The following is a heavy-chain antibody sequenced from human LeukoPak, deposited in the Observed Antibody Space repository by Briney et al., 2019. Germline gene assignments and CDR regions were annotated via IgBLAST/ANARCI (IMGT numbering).Heavy chain of an antibody. J-gene: IGHJ4*02. Sequence: SETLSLTCAVYGGSFSGYYWSWIRQPPGKGLEWIGYIYYSGSTNYNPSLKSRVTISLDPSKTQFSLKLNSVTAADTAVYFCARGEMATIFLWGQGTLVTVSS. V-gene: IGHV4-59*01. D-gene: IGHD5-24*01. CDR3: ARGEMATIFL. CDR1: GGSFSGYY. CDR2: IYYSGST.